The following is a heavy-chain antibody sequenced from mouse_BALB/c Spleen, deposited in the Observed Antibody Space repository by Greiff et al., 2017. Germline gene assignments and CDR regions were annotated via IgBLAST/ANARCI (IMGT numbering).Heavy chain of an antibody. CDR3: ARNDVYYRYWYFDV. CDR1: GYTFTDYN. V-gene: IGHV1S29*02. Sequence: VQLQQSGPELVKPGASVKISCKASGYTFTDYNMHWVKQSHGKSLEWIGYIYPYNGGTGYNQKFKSKATLTVDNSSSTAYMELHSLTSEDSAVYYCARNDVYYRYWYFDVWGAGTTVTVSS. CDR2: IYPYNGGT. D-gene: IGHD2-3*01. J-gene: IGHJ1*01.